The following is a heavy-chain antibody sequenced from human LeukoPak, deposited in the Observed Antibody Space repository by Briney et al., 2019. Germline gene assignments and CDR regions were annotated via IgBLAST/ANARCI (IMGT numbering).Heavy chain of an antibody. CDR1: GGSFSGYY. V-gene: IGHV4-34*01. CDR3: ARASGYLGSYYFDY. D-gene: IGHD1-26*01. CDR2: INHSGST. J-gene: IGHJ4*02. Sequence: PSETLSLTCAVSGGSFSGYYWSWIRQPPGKGLEWIGEINHSGSTNYNPSLKSRVTISVDTSKNQFSLKLSSVTAADTAVYYCARASGYLGSYYFDYWGQGTLVTVSS.